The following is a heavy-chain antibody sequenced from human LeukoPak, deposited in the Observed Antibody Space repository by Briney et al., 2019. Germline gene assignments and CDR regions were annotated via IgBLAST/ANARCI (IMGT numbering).Heavy chain of an antibody. CDR2: INPNSGGT. J-gene: IGHJ4*02. CDR1: GYTFTGYF. V-gene: IGHV1-2*02. D-gene: IGHD2-15*01. Sequence: ASVKVSCKASGYTFTGYFMHWVRQAPGQGLEWMGCINPNSGGTNYAQKFQGRVTMTGDTSISTAYMELSRLRSDDTAVYYCATRDVVVAATEHDYWGQGTLVTVSS. CDR3: ATRDVVVAATEHDY.